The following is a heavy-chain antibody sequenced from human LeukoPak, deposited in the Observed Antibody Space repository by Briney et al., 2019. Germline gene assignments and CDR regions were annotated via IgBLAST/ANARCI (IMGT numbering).Heavy chain of an antibody. J-gene: IGHJ6*02. CDR1: GFTFSSYW. CDR2: INSDGSST. CDR3: ATGQGHGMDV. V-gene: IGHV3-74*01. D-gene: IGHD1-14*01. Sequence: GGSLRLSCAASGFTFSSYWMHWVRQAPGKGLGWVSRINSDGSSTIYADSVKGRFTISRDNAKTTLYLQMNSLRAEDTAVYYCATGQGHGMDVGGQGTTVTLS.